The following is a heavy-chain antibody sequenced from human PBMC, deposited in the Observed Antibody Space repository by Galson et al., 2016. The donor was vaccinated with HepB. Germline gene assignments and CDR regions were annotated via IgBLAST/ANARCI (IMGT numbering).Heavy chain of an antibody. J-gene: IGHJ4*02. V-gene: IGHV4-59*01. Sequence: SETLSLTCNVSGVSSSTYYWSWIRQSPGKGLEWIGYIFNSGTIIFNPSLTSRVAISLDTSKSQVPLELRSVTAAGTAVYYCARVWPRESYGEFDYWGQGTLLTVSS. CDR3: ARVWPRESYGEFDY. CDR2: IFNSGTI. D-gene: IGHD5-18*01. CDR1: GVSSSTYY.